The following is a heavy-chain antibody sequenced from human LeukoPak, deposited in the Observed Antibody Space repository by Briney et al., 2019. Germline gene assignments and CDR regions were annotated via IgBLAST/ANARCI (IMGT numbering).Heavy chain of an antibody. Sequence: GGSLRLSCAASGFTFSTYSMNWVRQAPGKGLEWVSYISSSSSIIYYADSVKGRFTISRDDAKNSLYLQMNSLRAEDTAVYYCARDAGNSGYGCDLWGQGTLVTVSS. D-gene: IGHD5-12*01. CDR3: ARDAGNSGYGCDL. V-gene: IGHV3-48*01. CDR1: GFTFSTYS. CDR2: ISSSSSII. J-gene: IGHJ5*02.